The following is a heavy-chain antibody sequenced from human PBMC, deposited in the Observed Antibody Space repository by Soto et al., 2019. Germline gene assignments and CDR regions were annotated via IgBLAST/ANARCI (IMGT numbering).Heavy chain of an antibody. CDR2: IYWNDDK. CDR1: GFSLSTSGVG. CDR3: AHLPIMYYYGSGSYVYFDY. Sequence: QITLKESGPTLVKPTQTLTLTCTFSGFSLSTSGVGVGWIRQPPGKALEWLALIYWNDDKRYSPSLKSRLTITKDTSKNQVVLTMTNMDPVDTATYYCAHLPIMYYYGSGSYVYFDYWGQGTLVTVSS. V-gene: IGHV2-5*01. D-gene: IGHD3-10*01. J-gene: IGHJ4*02.